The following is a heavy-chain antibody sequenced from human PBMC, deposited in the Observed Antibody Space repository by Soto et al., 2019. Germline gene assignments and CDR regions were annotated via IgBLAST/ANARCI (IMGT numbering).Heavy chain of an antibody. CDR1: GFTFSNYA. J-gene: IGHJ6*02. CDR3: AKDLYYYDSSGFFGIRYGMDV. V-gene: IGHV3-23*01. D-gene: IGHD3-22*01. Sequence: SGGSLRLSCSVSGFTFSNYAMTWVRQAPGKGLEWVSSISGGGGGTHYADSMKGRFSISRDNSKNTLYLQMNSLRAGDTAVYYCAKDLYYYDSSGFFGIRYGMDVWGQGTTVTVSS. CDR2: ISGGGGGT.